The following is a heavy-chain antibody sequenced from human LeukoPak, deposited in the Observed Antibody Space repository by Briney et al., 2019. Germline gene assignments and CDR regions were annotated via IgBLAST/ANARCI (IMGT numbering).Heavy chain of an antibody. CDR2: IKSKSNDGTT. J-gene: IGHJ4*02. V-gene: IGHV3-15*01. CDR1: GFTFNDAY. D-gene: IGHD1-20*01. Sequence: EGSLRLSCTASGFTFNDAYLSWVRQAPGKGLEWVGRIKSKSNDGTTDYGAPVKGRFTISRDDSKNTLYLQMNSLKIEDTAIYYCTTDGGYDSRWYNWWGRGTLVTVSS. CDR3: TTDGGYDSRWYNW.